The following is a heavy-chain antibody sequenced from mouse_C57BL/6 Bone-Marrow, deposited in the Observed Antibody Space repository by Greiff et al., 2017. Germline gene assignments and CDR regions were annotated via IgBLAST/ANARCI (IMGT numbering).Heavy chain of an antibody. D-gene: IGHD2-1*01. CDR1: GYTFTDYY. J-gene: IGHJ3*01. V-gene: IGHV1-26*01. CDR2: INPNNGGT. Sequence: EVQLQQSGPELVKPGASVKISCKASGYTFTDYYMNWVKQSHGKSLEWIGDINPNNGGTSYNQKFKGKATLTVDKSSSTAYMELRSLTSEDSAVYYCARSIYYGNSAWFAYWGQGTLVTVSA. CDR3: ARSIYYGNSAWFAY.